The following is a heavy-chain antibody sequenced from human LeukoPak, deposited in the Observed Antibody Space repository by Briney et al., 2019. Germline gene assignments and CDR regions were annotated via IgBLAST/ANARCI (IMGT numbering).Heavy chain of an antibody. V-gene: IGHV3-23*01. D-gene: IGHD4-17*01. Sequence: RAGGSLRLSCTASGFTFSNFWMGWVRQAPGKGLEWVSATHSSGGTYYADSVKGRFTISRDTSKNTLYLQINSLSVEDTAVYYCIVFGDSNHWGQGTLVTVSS. J-gene: IGHJ5*02. CDR3: IVFGDSNH. CDR1: GFTFSNFW. CDR2: THSSGGT.